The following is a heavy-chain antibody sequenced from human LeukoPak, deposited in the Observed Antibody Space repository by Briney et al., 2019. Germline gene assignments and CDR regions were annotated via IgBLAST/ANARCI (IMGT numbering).Heavy chain of an antibody. D-gene: IGHD6-19*01. V-gene: IGHV3-74*01. CDR2: INSDGSTT. Sequence: GGSLRLSCVASGFTFSSYWMHWVRQAPGKGLVWVSRINSDGSTTNYADSVKGRFTISRDNAKNTLYLQMNSLRAEDTAVYYCARANIAVANYPFDYWGQGTLVTVSS. J-gene: IGHJ4*02. CDR1: GFTFSSYW. CDR3: ARANIAVANYPFDY.